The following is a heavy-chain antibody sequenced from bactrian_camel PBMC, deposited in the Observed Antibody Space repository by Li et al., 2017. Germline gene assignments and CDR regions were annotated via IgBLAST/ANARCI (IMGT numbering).Heavy chain of an antibody. V-gene: IGHV3S40*01. D-gene: IGHD3*01. CDR1: GFTFSTHY. Sequence: VQLVESGGGLVQPGGSLRLSCATSGFTFSTHYMIWVRQAPGKEREGVARIATGSGNTYYADSVKGRFTISQDNANNTVNLMMNSLKPEDTAMYYCAVL. CDR2: IATGSGNT.